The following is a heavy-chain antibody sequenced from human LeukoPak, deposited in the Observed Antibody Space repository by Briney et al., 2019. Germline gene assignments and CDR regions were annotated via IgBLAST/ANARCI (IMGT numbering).Heavy chain of an antibody. J-gene: IGHJ6*03. CDR3: VRCVRAGPVQKSTTNYYYTDV. Sequence: SETLSLSSTVSGDSLYLCYWRWLRQPPGKGLEWIGYIFYSGNTNYNPSLKSRVTISLDTSKNQFSLKVSSVTAADTAVYYCVRCVRAGPVQKSTTNYYYTDVSGKGTTVTVSS. CDR2: IFYSGNT. CDR1: GDSLYLCY. V-gene: IGHV4-59*01. D-gene: IGHD2/OR15-2a*01.